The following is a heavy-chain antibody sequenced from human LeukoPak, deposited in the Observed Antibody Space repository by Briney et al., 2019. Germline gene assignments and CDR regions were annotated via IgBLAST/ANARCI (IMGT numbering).Heavy chain of an antibody. V-gene: IGHV1-46*01. CDR1: GYTFTSYY. CDR3: ARDIQDYGDTFDY. CDR2: INPSGGTT. J-gene: IGHJ4*02. Sequence: ASVKVSCKASGYTFTSYYMHRVQQAPGQGLEWMGIINPSGGTTSYAQKFQGRVTMTRDMSTSTVYMELSSLRSEDTAVYYCARDIQDYGDTFDYWGQGTLVTVSS. D-gene: IGHD4-17*01.